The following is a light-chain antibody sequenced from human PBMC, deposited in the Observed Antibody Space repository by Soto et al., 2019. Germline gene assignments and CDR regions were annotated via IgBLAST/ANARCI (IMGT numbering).Light chain of an antibody. CDR2: DVS. J-gene: IGLJ2*01. CDR3: SSYTSSSTVV. CDR1: SSDVGDYNY. V-gene: IGLV2-14*03. Sequence: QSALTQPASVSGSPGESITIPCTGTSSDVGDYNYVSWYQQHPGKAPKLMIFDVSYRPSGVSDRFSGSKSGNTASLTISGLQAEDEADYYCSSYTSSSTVVFGGGTQLTVL.